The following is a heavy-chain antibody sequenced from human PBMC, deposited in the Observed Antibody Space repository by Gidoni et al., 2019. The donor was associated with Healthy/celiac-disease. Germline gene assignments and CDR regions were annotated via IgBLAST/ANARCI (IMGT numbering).Heavy chain of an antibody. V-gene: IGHV1-2*06. Sequence: QVQLVQSGAEVKKPGASVKVSCKASGSTFTGYYMHWVRQAPGQGLEWMGRINPNSGGTNYAQKFQGRVTMTRDTSISTAYMELSRLRSDDTAVYYCARDITDGYNYAFDIWGQGTMVTVSS. D-gene: IGHD5-12*01. J-gene: IGHJ3*02. CDR3: ARDITDGYNYAFDI. CDR2: INPNSGGT. CDR1: GSTFTGYY.